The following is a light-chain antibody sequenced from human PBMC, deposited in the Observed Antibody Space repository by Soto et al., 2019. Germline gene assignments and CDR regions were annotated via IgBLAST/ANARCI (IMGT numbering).Light chain of an antibody. V-gene: IGLV2-11*01. CDR1: SSDVGGYNY. CDR2: DVS. Sequence: QSVLTQPRSVSGSPGQSVSISCTGTSSDVGGYNYVSWYQQHPGKAPKVIIYDVSKRPSGVPDRFSGSKSSNTASLTISGLQSEDEADYYCCSYAGRYIYVFGTGTKLTVL. CDR3: CSYAGRYIYV. J-gene: IGLJ1*01.